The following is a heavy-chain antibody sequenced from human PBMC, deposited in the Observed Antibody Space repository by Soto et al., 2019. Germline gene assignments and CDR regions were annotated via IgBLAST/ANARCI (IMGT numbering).Heavy chain of an antibody. CDR1: GFTFISYS. V-gene: IGHV3-21*01. Sequence: GGSLRLSCAASGFTFISYSMNWVRQAPGKGLEWVSSISRSSSYIYYADSVKGRFTISRDNAKNSLYLQMNSLRAEDTAVYYCAKDLYYYGSGFDYWGQGTLVTVSS. CDR3: AKDLYYYGSGFDY. CDR2: ISRSSSYI. J-gene: IGHJ4*02. D-gene: IGHD3-10*01.